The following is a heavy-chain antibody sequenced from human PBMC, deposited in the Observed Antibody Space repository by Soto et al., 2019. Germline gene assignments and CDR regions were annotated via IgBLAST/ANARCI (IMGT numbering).Heavy chain of an antibody. V-gene: IGHV3-33*01. Sequence: GQLVESGGGVVQPGRSLRLSCVASGFDFKTYGMHWVRQAPGKGLEWVAVIGFDGTNIHYSDSVRGRFSISRDNSENPVSLQMNSLRVEDTALYYCVRTACVINNCSYRGVRWGQGTLVTV. J-gene: IGHJ4*02. CDR1: GFDFKTYG. D-gene: IGHD1-20*01. CDR2: IGFDGTNI. CDR3: VRTACVINNCSYRGVR.